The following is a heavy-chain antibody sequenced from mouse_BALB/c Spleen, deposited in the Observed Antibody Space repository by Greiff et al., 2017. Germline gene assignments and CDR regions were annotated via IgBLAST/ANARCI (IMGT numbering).Heavy chain of an antibody. CDR1: GFNINDYY. Sequence: VQLQQSGAELVRPGALVKLSCKASGFNINDYYMHWVKQRPEQGLEWIGWIDPENGNTIYDPKFQGKASIAADTSSNTAYLQLSSLTSEDTAVYYCASKYRYFAYWGQGTLVTVSA. CDR3: ASKYRYFAY. CDR2: IDPENGNT. V-gene: IGHV14-1*02. J-gene: IGHJ3*01. D-gene: IGHD2-14*01.